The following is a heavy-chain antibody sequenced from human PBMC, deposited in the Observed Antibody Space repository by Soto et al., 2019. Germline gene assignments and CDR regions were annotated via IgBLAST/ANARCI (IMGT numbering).Heavy chain of an antibody. CDR1: GGSISSYY. CDR3: ARHGDDLYLGMDV. J-gene: IGHJ6*02. CDR2: ISYTGST. Sequence: QVQLQESGPGLVKPSETLSLTCTVSGGSISSYYWSWIRQSPGKGLEWIGYISYTGSTDYNPSLTSRVTISLDTSKKQFSLKVNSVTVADTAVYYCARHGDDLYLGMDVWGQGTTVTVSS. V-gene: IGHV4-59*08.